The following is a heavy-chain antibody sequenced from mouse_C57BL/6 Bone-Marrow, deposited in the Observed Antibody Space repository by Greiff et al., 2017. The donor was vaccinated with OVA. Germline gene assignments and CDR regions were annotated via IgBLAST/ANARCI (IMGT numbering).Heavy chain of an antibody. CDR3: ARGVLSHYFDY. Sequence: QVQLQQSGPELVKPGASVKISCKASGYAFSSSWMNWVKQRPGKGLEWIGRIYPGDGDTNYNGKFKGKATLTADKSSSTAYMQLSSLTSEDSAVYFCARGVLSHYFDYWGQGTTLTVSS. V-gene: IGHV1-82*01. CDR2: IYPGDGDT. J-gene: IGHJ2*01. CDR1: GYAFSSSW. D-gene: IGHD1-1*02.